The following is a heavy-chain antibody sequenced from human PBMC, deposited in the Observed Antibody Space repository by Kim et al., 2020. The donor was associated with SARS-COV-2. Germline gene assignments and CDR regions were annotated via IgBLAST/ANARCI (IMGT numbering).Heavy chain of an antibody. Sequence: SETLSLTCAVYGGSFSGYFWSWIRQPPGKGLEWIGEINHSGSTNYNPSLKSRVTISVDTSKNQFSLKLSSVTAADTAVYYCARGLHCSSTSCYRWFDPWGQGTLVTVSS. V-gene: IGHV4-34*01. D-gene: IGHD2-2*01. CDR1: GGSFSGYF. CDR2: INHSGST. J-gene: IGHJ5*02. CDR3: ARGLHCSSTSCYRWFDP.